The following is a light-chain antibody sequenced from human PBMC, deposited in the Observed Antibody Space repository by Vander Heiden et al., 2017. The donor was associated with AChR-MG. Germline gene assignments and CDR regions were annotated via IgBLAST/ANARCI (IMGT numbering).Light chain of an antibody. J-gene: IGLJ3*02. Sequence: QSVPTQPPSASGPPGPRVTISCSGSSSNIGSNTVNWYQQLPGTAPELLVYSNNQRPSGVPDRFSGSKSGTSASLAISGLQSEDEADYYCAAWDDSLNGYWVFGGGTKLTVL. V-gene: IGLV1-44*01. CDR1: SSNIGSNT. CDR2: SNN. CDR3: AAWDDSLNGYWV.